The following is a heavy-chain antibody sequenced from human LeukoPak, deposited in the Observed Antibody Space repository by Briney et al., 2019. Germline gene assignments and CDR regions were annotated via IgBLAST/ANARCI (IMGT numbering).Heavy chain of an antibody. Sequence: SETLSLTCTVYGGSFSGYYWSWIRQPPGKGLEWIGEINQSGSTNYNPSLKSRVTISADTSKNQFSLKLNSMTAADTAVYHCARLYGSGSYYRHWGQGTLVTVSS. V-gene: IGHV4-34*01. CDR3: ARLYGSGSYYRH. D-gene: IGHD3-10*01. J-gene: IGHJ4*02. CDR2: INQSGST. CDR1: GGSFSGYY.